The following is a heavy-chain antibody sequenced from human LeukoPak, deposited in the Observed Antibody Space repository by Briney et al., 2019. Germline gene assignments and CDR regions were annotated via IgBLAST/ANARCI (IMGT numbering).Heavy chain of an antibody. V-gene: IGHV3-30*03. CDR1: GFTSSRSI. D-gene: IGHD3-22*01. Sequence: QTGGSLRLSCVDSGFTSSRSIIHWVRQAPGKGLEWVAGMSFDGSKYYGDSVKGRFTISRDDSKNTVHLQMDSLRPEDTAVYYCAREGHSSGYCGVFDIWGQGTTVSVSS. J-gene: IGHJ3*02. CDR2: MSFDGSK. CDR3: AREGHSSGYCGVFDI.